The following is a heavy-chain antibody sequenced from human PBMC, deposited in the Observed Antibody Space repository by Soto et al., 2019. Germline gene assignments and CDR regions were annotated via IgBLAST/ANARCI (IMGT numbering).Heavy chain of an antibody. Sequence: EVQLVESGGGLVQPGGSLRLSCAASGFTVSSSYMGWVRQAPGKGLEWVSSIYSGGNTYYADSVRGRFTISTDNSKDTLYLQMNSLIVDDTAMYYCARHVGYYWYFDLWGRGTLVTVSS. CDR2: IYSGGNT. CDR3: ARHVGYYWYFDL. V-gene: IGHV3-66*04. D-gene: IGHD1-26*01. J-gene: IGHJ2*01. CDR1: GFTVSSSY.